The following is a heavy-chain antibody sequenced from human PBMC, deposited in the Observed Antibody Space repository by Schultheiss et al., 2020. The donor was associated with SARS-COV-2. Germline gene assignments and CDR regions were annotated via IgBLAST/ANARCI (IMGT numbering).Heavy chain of an antibody. V-gene: IGHV4-31*03. D-gene: IGHD6-6*01. CDR2: NYYSGST. CDR1: GGSISNGAYY. Sequence: SETLSLTCTVSGGSISNGAYYWSWIRQHPGKGLEWIGYNYYSGSTNYNPSLKSRINIPIDTSENQFSLKLNSVTAADTAVYYWARGKRASSKLEPNWFDPWGQGTLVTVSS. J-gene: IGHJ5*02. CDR3: ARGKRASSKLEPNWFDP.